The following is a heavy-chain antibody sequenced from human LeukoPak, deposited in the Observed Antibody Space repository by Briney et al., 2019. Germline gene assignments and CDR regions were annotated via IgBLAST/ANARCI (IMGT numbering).Heavy chain of an antibody. CDR1: GFSLSDYY. CDR3: ARARDDYVWGALGY. J-gene: IGHJ4*02. V-gene: IGHV3-11*04. D-gene: IGHD3-16*01. CDR2: ISSSGDDI. Sequence: GGSLRLSCAASGFSLSDYYISWIRQAPGKGLQWISYISSSGDDIHYADSVKGRFTISRDNSKNTLYLQMNSLRAEDTAVYYCARARDDYVWGALGYWGQGTLVTVSS.